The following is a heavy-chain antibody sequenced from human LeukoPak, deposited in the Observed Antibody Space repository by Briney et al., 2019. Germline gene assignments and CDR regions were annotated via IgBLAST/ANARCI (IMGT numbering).Heavy chain of an antibody. J-gene: IGHJ3*02. CDR3: ARGDGGIVVGAFDI. CDR2: INPNSGGT. CDR1: GYTFTGYY. V-gene: IGHV1-2*02. Sequence: GASVKVSCKASGYTFTGYYMHWVRQALGQGLEWMGWINPNSGGTNYAQKFQGRVTMTRDTSISTAYMELSSLRSEDTAVYYCARGDGGIVVGAFDIWGQGTMVTVSS. D-gene: IGHD2-15*01.